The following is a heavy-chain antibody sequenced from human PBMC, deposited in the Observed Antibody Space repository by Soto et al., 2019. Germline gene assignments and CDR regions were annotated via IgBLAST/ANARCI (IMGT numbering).Heavy chain of an antibody. CDR1: GFTFSSYS. Sequence: EVQLVESGGGLVKPGGSLRLSCAASGFTFSSYSMNWVRQAPGKGLEWVSSISSSSSYTNYADSVKGRFTISRDNAKNSLYLQMNSLRAEDTAVYYCARDLSGPDYWGQGTLVTVSS. CDR2: ISSSSSYT. CDR3: ARDLSGPDY. V-gene: IGHV3-21*01. J-gene: IGHJ4*02.